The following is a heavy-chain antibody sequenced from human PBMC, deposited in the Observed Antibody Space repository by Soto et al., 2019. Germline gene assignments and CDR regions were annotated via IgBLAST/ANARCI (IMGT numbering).Heavy chain of an antibody. Sequence: TWSVADDCRGNFYWRRIRKHPGKGLEWIGYFSYRGSTNYNPSLKSRVTISVDTSKNQFSLNVSSVTAADTAVYYCTRMGARKCSRSSRPIASWRQVAPVPVS. V-gene: IGHV4-59*01. CDR3: TRMGARKCSRSSRPIAS. D-gene: IGHD1-26*01. CDR1: DDCRGNFY. CDR2: FSYRGST. J-gene: IGHJ1*01.